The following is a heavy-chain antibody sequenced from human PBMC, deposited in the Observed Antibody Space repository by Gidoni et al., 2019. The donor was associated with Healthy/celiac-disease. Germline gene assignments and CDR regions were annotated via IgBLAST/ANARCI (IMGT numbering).Heavy chain of an antibody. CDR3: AHHFGYPRRNYFDY. D-gene: IGHD3-3*01. Sequence: QITLKESGPTLVKPTQTLTLTCTFSGFSLSTSGVGVGWIRQPPGKALEWLALIYWNDDKRYSPSLKSRLTITKDTSKNQVVLTMTNMDPVDTATYYCAHHFGYPRRNYFDYWGQGTLVTVSS. V-gene: IGHV2-5*01. J-gene: IGHJ4*02. CDR2: IYWNDDK. CDR1: GFSLSTSGVG.